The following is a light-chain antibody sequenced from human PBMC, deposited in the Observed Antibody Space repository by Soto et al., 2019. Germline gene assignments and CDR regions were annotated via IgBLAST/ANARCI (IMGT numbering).Light chain of an antibody. CDR1: QSVSTF. Sequence: EIVLTQSPTTLSLSPGERATLSCRASQSVSTFLAWYQQKPGQAPRLVIYDASSRATGIPARFSGSGSGTDFTLTISSLEPEDFAVYYCQQRENWPLTFGGGTKVDNK. V-gene: IGKV3-11*01. CDR2: DAS. J-gene: IGKJ4*01. CDR3: QQRENWPLT.